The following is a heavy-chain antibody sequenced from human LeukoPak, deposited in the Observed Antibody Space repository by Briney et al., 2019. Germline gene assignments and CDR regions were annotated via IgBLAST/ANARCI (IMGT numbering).Heavy chain of an antibody. CDR1: GYTFTDYY. J-gene: IGHJ5*02. V-gene: IGHV1-2*02. CDR3: ARQAVVAASGGWFDP. CDR2: INPNNGGT. D-gene: IGHD2-15*01. Sequence: ASVKVSCKASGYTFTDYYMHWVRQAPGQGLEWVGWINPNNGGTNYGQKFQGRVTMTRDTSIGTAYLQWSSLKASDTAIYYCARQAVVAASGGWFDPWGQGTLVTVSS.